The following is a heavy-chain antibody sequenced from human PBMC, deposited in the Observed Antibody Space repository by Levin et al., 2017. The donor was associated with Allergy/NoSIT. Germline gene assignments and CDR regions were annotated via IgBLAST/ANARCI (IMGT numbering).Heavy chain of an antibody. Sequence: GGSLRLSCAASGFTFDDYAMHWVRQAPGKGLEWVSGISWNSGSIAYADSVKGRFTISRDNAKNSLYLQMNSLRAEDTALYYCAKVQGWQQLFHFDQWGQGTLVTVSS. CDR3: AKVQGWQQLFHFDQ. V-gene: IGHV3-9*01. J-gene: IGHJ4*02. D-gene: IGHD6-13*01. CDR1: GFTFDDYA. CDR2: ISWNSGSI.